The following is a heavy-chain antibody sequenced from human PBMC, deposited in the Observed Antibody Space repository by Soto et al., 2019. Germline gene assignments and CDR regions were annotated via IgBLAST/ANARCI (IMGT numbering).Heavy chain of an antibody. J-gene: IGHJ4*02. CDR1: GYTFTSYY. CDR2: INPSGGST. D-gene: IGHD6-19*01. Sequence: QVQLVQSGAEVKKPGASVKVSCKASGYTFTSYYMHWVRQAPGQGLEWMGIINPSGGSTSYAQKFQGRVTMTRDTSTSKVYMELSSLRSEDTAVYYCARDHGGYSSGIPIDYWGQGTLVTVSS. CDR3: ARDHGGYSSGIPIDY. V-gene: IGHV1-46*03.